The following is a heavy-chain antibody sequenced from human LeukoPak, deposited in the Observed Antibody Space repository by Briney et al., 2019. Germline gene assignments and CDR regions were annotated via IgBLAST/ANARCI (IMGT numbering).Heavy chain of an antibody. CDR1: GFSFGSYW. CDR2: INNGGSNT. CDR3: VRESEYYFDHSASFDY. D-gene: IGHD3-22*01. Sequence: GGSLRLSCAASGFSFGSYWMNWVRQPPGKGLVWVSQINNGGSNTNYADSVKGRFTISRDNAKNTLYLQMDSLRAEDTAVYYCVRESEYYFDHSASFDYWGQGTLVTVSS. J-gene: IGHJ4*02. V-gene: IGHV3-74*01.